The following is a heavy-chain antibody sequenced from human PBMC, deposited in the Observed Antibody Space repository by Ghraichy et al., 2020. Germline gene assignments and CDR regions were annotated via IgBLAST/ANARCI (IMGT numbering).Heavy chain of an antibody. CDR3: AGGSNIYYYMDV. J-gene: IGHJ6*03. Sequence: SQTLSLTCAVYGGSFSGYYWSWIRQPPGKGLEWIGEINHSGSTNYNPSLKSRVTISVDTSKNQFSLKLSSVTAADTAVYYCAGGSNIYYYMDVWGKGTTVTVSS. V-gene: IGHV4-34*01. D-gene: IGHD2/OR15-2a*01. CDR1: GGSFSGYY. CDR2: INHSGST.